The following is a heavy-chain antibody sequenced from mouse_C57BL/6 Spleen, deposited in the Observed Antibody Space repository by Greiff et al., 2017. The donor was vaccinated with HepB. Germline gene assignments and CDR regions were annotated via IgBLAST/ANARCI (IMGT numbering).Heavy chain of an antibody. CDR1: GYTFTSYW. Sequence: QVQLQQPGAELVKPGASVKLSCKASGYTFTSYWMQWVKQRPGQGLEWIGEIDPSDSYTNYNQKFKGKATLTVDTSSSTAYMQLSSLTSEDSAVYYCARGITTVVAGFDYWGQGTTLTVSS. J-gene: IGHJ2*01. D-gene: IGHD1-1*01. V-gene: IGHV1-50*01. CDR2: IDPSDSYT. CDR3: ARGITTVVAGFDY.